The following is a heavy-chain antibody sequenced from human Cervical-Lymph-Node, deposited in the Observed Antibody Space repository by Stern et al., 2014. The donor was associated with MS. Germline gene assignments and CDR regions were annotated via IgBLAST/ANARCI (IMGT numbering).Heavy chain of an antibody. CDR2: IYTTGST. CDR3: AREMRGWRTDY. Sequence: VQLEESGPGLVKPSQTLSLTCTVSGGSISSGRDYWSWIRQPAGKGLEWIGRIYTTGSTNYNPSLKSRVTMSVDTSKNQFSLNLSSVTAADTAVYYCAREMRGWRTDYWGQGTLVTVSS. V-gene: IGHV4-61*02. CDR1: GGSISSGRDY. D-gene: IGHD3-10*01. J-gene: IGHJ4*02.